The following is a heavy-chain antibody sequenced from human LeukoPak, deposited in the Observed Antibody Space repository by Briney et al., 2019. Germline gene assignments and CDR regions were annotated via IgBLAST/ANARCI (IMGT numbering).Heavy chain of an antibody. V-gene: IGHV4-59*08. CDR2: IFDSGSP. D-gene: IGHD6-19*01. CDR3: ARHDDNGWYFFDI. CDR1: GGSIGTYH. Sequence: PSETLSPTCTVSGGSIGTYHWSWVRQPPGKGLEGIGYIFDSGSPSYRPALKSRVTISLDTSKNHVSLRLQSATAADTAIYYCARHDDNGWYFFDIWGQGTLVTVSS. J-gene: IGHJ4*02.